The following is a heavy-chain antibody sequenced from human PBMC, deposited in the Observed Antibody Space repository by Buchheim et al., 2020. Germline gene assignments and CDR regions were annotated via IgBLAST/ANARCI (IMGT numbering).Heavy chain of an antibody. Sequence: QVQLQESGPGLVKPSETLSLTCTVSGGSVSSGSYYWSWIRQPPGKGLEWIGYIYYSGSTNYNPSLKSRVTISVDTSKNHFSLKLSSVTAADTAVYYCARESSGWYGWFDPRGQGTL. D-gene: IGHD6-19*01. V-gene: IGHV4-61*01. CDR3: ARESSGWYGWFDP. J-gene: IGHJ5*02. CDR1: GGSVSSGSYY. CDR2: IYYSGST.